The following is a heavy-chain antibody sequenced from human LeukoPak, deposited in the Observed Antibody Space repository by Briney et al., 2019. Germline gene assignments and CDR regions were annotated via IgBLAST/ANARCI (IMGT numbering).Heavy chain of an antibody. D-gene: IGHD3-3*02. J-gene: IGHJ6*03. Sequence: PSETLSLTCTVSNGSMSSHHWSWIRQPAGKGLGWIGRIYTSGSTNYNPSLKSRVTMSVDTSKNQFSLKMTSVTAADTAVYYCARAPFNYYMDVWGKGTTVTVSS. V-gene: IGHV4-4*07. CDR3: ARAPFNYYMDV. CDR2: IYTSGST. CDR1: NGSMSSHH.